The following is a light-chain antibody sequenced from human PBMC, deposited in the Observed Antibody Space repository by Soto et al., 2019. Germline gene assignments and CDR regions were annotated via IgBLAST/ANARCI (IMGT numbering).Light chain of an antibody. J-gene: IGLJ2*01. V-gene: IGLV1-44*01. CDR2: TNN. CDR1: SSNIGTKT. Sequence: QSVLTQPPSASGIPGQRVTISCSGSSSNIGTKTVNWYQQLPGTAPKVLIYTNNQRPSGVPDRFSGSKSGTSGSLAISWLQSVDEADYYCAAWDDSLSGVVFGGGTKLTVL. CDR3: AAWDDSLSGVV.